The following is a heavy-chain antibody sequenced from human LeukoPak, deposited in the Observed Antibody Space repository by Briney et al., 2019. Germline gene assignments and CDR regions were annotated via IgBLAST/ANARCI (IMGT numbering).Heavy chain of an antibody. CDR1: GGPISGDY. J-gene: IGHJ4*02. V-gene: IGHV4-59*01. D-gene: IGHD2-2*01. Sequence: SESLSLTCNVSGGPISGDYWSWVRQPPGKGLEWIGYIYYSGSTNYNPSLKSRVTISVDTSKSQFSLKLSSVTAADTAVYYCARDSSSPHFDFWGQGTLVTVSS. CDR3: ARDSSSPHFDF. CDR2: IYYSGST.